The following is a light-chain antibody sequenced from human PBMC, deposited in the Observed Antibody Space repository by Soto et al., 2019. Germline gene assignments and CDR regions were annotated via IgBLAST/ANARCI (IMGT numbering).Light chain of an antibody. CDR2: KAS. V-gene: IGKV1-5*03. CDR3: QQSWT. CDR1: QSISNW. Sequence: DIQMTQSPSTLSASVGDRVTITCRASQSISNWLAWYQQKPGKAPKLRIYKASSLESGVPSRFSGSGSGTEFTLTISSLQPDDFATYYCQQSWTFGQGTKVEIK. J-gene: IGKJ1*01.